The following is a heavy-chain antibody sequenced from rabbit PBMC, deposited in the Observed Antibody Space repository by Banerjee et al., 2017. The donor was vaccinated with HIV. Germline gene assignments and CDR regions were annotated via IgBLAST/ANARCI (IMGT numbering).Heavy chain of an antibody. J-gene: IGHJ4*01. V-gene: IGHV1S45*01. D-gene: IGHD4-1*01. CDR1: GSDISSNA. Sequence: QQQLEESGGGLVQPEGSLTLTCKASGSDISSNAMCWVRQAPGKGLEWIACINTISGDTVYATWAKGRFTISKASWTTVTLQMTSLTAADTASYFCARDLAGVIGWNFNLWGQGTLVTV. CDR2: INTISGDT. CDR3: ARDLAGVIGWNFNL.